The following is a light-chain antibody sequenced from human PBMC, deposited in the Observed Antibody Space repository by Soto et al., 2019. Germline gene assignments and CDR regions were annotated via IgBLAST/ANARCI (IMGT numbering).Light chain of an antibody. Sequence: EIVLTQSPVTLSLSPGERATLSCRASQSVDGSLAWYQVKPGQTPRLLIYDTPNRATGIPVRFSGSGSGTDFTLTISSLEPEDSAVYYCQHRATWPLTFGGGTKVEIK. V-gene: IGKV3-11*01. J-gene: IGKJ4*01. CDR3: QHRATWPLT. CDR2: DTP. CDR1: QSVDGS.